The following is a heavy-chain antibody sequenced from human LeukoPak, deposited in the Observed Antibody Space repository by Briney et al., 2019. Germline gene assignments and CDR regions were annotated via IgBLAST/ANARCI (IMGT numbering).Heavy chain of an antibody. V-gene: IGHV4-61*02. CDR3: ARRDYVLLWFGELLYNWFDP. CDR1: GDSISSGDYY. Sequence: SETLSLTCTVSGDSISSGDYYWSWIRQPAGKGLEWIGRISSSGSTNYNPSLKSRVTISVDTSKNQFSLKLSSVTAADTAVYYCARRDYVLLWFGELLYNWFDPWGQGTLVTVSS. CDR2: ISSSGST. D-gene: IGHD3-10*01. J-gene: IGHJ5*02.